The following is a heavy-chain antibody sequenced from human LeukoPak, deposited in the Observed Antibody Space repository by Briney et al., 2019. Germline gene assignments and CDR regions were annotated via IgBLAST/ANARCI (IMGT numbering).Heavy chain of an antibody. CDR3: ARVNSGSFNWFDP. V-gene: IGHV3-48*01. J-gene: IGHJ5*02. CDR2: ISGSSSSI. D-gene: IGHD1-26*01. CDR1: GFTFSSYA. Sequence: GGSLRLSCAASGFTFSSYAMHWVRQAPGKGLEWVSYISGSSSSIYYADSVKGRFTISRDNARNSLYLQMNSLRAEDTAVYYCARVNSGSFNWFDPWGQGTLVIVSS.